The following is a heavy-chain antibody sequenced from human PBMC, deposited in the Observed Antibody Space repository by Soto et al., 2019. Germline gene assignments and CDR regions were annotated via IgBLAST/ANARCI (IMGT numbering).Heavy chain of an antibody. D-gene: IGHD2-2*01. CDR1: GFTFSSYG. J-gene: IGHJ6*03. Sequence: QVQLVESGGGVVQPGRSLRLSCAASGFTFSSYGMHWVRQAPGKGLEWVAVIWYDVSNKYYADSVKGRFTISRDNSKNTLYLQMNSLRAEDTAVYYCARDGQNCSSTSCYEREVYYYYYYMDVWGKGTTVTVSS. CDR3: ARDGQNCSSTSCYEREVYYYYYYMDV. V-gene: IGHV3-33*01. CDR2: IWYDVSNK.